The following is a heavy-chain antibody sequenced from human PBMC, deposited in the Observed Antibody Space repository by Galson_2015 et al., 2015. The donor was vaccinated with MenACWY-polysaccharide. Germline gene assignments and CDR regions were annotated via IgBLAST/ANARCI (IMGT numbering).Heavy chain of an antibody. V-gene: IGHV4-31*03. CDR2: IHYRAST. D-gene: IGHD6-25*01. CDR1: GDSTRKGGYY. CDR3: ARYNIAAGDFDY. J-gene: IGHJ4*02. Sequence: TLSLTCNVSGDSTRKGGYYWSWIRQHPGQGLEWMGYIHYRASTSYNPSLKSRLLISGDASNGQFSLKLSSVTAADTAVYYCARYNIAAGDFDYWGQGALVTVSS.